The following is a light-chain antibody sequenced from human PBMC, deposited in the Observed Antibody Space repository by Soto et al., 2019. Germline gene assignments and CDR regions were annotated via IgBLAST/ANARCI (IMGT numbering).Light chain of an antibody. J-gene: IGKJ1*01. CDR1: ESLLHSDRNTY. CDR3: MQSSQYRS. V-gene: IGKV2-24*01. Sequence: DIVLTQSPLRIAVTPGRPASFSCESSESLLHSDRNTYLSWLHQRPGQPPRLLIYQISERFSGXXXRXSGSGAGTNFTLSISRVEVEGVGTFFCMQSSQYRSFGQGTKVEIK. CDR2: QIS.